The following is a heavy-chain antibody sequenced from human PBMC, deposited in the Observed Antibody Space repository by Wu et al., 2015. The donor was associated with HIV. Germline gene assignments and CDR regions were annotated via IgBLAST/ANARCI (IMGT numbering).Heavy chain of an antibody. J-gene: IGHJ3*02. CDR2: ISAYNGHT. V-gene: IGHV1-18*01. Sequence: QVQLVQSGAEVKKPGASVKVSCKASGYTFTSYGISWVRQAPGQGLEWMGWISAYNGHTNYAQNLQGRVTMTTDTSTSTAYMELRSLRSDDTAVYYCARDGVTFGHYGGNSNSGNAFDIWGQGTMVTVSS. D-gene: IGHD4-23*01. CDR1: GYTFTSYG. CDR3: ARDGVTFGHYGGNSNSGNAFDI.